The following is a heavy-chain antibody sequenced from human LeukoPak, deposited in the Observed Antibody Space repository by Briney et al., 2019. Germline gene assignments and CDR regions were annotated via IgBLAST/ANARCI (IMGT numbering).Heavy chain of an antibody. CDR3: ANLGPPGRDHYLES. CDR1: GFSFSSYS. CDR2: ISSSSSYI. Sequence: GGSLRLSCAASGFSFSSYSMNWVRQAPGKRLEWVSSISSSSSYIYYADSVKGRFTISRDNAKNSLYLQMNSLRDEDTAVYYCANLGPPGRDHYLESWGQGTLVTVSS. J-gene: IGHJ4*02. D-gene: IGHD5-24*01. V-gene: IGHV3-21*01.